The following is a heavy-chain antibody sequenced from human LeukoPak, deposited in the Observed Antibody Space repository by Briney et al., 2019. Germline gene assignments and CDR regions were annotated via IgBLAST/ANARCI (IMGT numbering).Heavy chain of an antibody. J-gene: IGHJ1*01. Sequence: GGTLRLSCAASGFTFSSYGVSWVRQAPGKGPEWVSGISGSGHRTYYADSVKGRFTISRDNAKNTLYLQMNSLRAEDTAVYYCARVPITLAGTKDAKYFQHWGQGTLVTVSS. CDR2: ISGSGHRT. D-gene: IGHD6-19*01. CDR1: GFTFSSYG. CDR3: ARVPITLAGTKDAKYFQH. V-gene: IGHV3-23*01.